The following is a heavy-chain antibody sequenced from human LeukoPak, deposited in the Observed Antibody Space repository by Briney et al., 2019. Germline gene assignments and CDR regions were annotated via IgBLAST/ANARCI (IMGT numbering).Heavy chain of an antibody. Sequence: GGSLRLSCAASGFTFSSYWMHWVRQTPGKGLVWVSRINSDGSITTYADSVKGRFTISRDDSKNMVYLQMNSLRAEDTAIYYCAKVDYGDKAPLDYWGQGTLVTVSS. J-gene: IGHJ4*02. D-gene: IGHD4-17*01. V-gene: IGHV3-74*03. CDR2: INSDGSIT. CDR1: GFTFSSYW. CDR3: AKVDYGDKAPLDY.